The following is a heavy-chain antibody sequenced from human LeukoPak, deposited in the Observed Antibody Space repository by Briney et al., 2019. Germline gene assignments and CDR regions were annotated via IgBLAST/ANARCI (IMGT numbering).Heavy chain of an antibody. J-gene: IGHJ4*02. CDR1: GFSLSSYA. CDR3: AKGSDSGWYYFDY. V-gene: IGHV3-23*01. CDR2: ISGSGDTA. D-gene: IGHD6-13*01. Sequence: GGSLRLSCAASGFSLSSYAMTWVRQAPGKGLEWVSRISGSGDTAHYADSVKGRLTISRDNSKNTLYLQMNSLRAEDTAVYYCAKGSDSGWYYFDYWGQGTLVTVSS.